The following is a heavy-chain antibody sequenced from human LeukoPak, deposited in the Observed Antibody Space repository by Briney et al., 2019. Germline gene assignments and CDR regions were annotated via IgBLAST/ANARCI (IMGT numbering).Heavy chain of an antibody. J-gene: IGHJ5*02. D-gene: IGHD1-1*01. CDR3: ASRQTGTTSGSWFDP. CDR1: GGTFSSYA. V-gene: IGHV1-69*13. Sequence: VASVKVSCKASGGTFSSYAISWVRQAPGQGLEWMGRIIPIFGIANYAQKFQGRVTITADESTSTAYMELSSLRSEDTAVYYCASRQTGTTSGSWFDPWGQGTLVTVSS. CDR2: IIPIFGIA.